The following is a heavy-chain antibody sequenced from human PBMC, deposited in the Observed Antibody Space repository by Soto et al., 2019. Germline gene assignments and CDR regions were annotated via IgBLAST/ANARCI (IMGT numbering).Heavy chain of an antibody. D-gene: IGHD2-2*01. J-gene: IGHJ5*02. CDR3: ARHGNCSSTSCYAGRWFDP. V-gene: IGHV4-59*08. CDR2: IYYSGST. Sequence: PSETLSLTCPVSGCSISSYYWSWIRQPPGKGLEWIGYIYYSGSTNYNPSLKSRVTISVDTSKNQFSLKLSSVTAADTAVYYCARHGNCSSTSCYAGRWFDPWGQGTLVTAPQ. CDR1: GCSISSYY.